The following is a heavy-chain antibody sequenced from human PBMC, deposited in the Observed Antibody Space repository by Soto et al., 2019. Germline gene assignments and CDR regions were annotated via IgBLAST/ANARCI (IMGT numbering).Heavy chain of an antibody. CDR1: GFTFSSYA. CDR2: ISYDGSNK. Sequence: GGSLRLSCAASGFTFSSYAMHWVRQAPGKGLEWVAVISYDGSNKYYADSVKGRFTISRDNSKNTLYLQMNSLRAEDTAVYYCAREGRVLRFLEWLILGVWGQGTTVTVSS. D-gene: IGHD3-3*01. J-gene: IGHJ6*02. V-gene: IGHV3-30-3*01. CDR3: AREGRVLRFLEWLILGV.